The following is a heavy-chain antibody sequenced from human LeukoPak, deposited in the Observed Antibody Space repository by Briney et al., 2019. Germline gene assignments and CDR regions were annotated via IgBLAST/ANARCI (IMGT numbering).Heavy chain of an antibody. Sequence: SETLSLTCTVSGDSISNYYWTWIRQPPGKGLEWIGYIYYSGSTNYNPSLKSRLTISLDTSRNQFSLKLNSVTAADTAVYYCAKSNGYGLIDIWGQGTMVTVSS. J-gene: IGHJ3*02. CDR2: IYYSGST. CDR3: AKSNGYGLIDI. V-gene: IGHV4-59*12. CDR1: GDSISNYY. D-gene: IGHD3-10*01.